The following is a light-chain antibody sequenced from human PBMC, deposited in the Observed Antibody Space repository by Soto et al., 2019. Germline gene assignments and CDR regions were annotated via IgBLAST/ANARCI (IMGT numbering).Light chain of an antibody. CDR1: QSVSSGY. Sequence: EIVLTQSPGTLSLSPGERAPLSCGASQSVSSGYLAWYQQKPGQAPRLLIYGASSRATGIPDRFSGSGSGTDFTLTISRLEPEDSALYYCQQYDGSPWTFGQGTKVDIK. CDR2: GAS. CDR3: QQYDGSPWT. V-gene: IGKV3-20*01. J-gene: IGKJ1*01.